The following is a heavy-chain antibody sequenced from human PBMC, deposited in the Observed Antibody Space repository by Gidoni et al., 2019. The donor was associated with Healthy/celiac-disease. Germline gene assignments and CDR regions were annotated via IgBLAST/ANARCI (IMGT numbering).Heavy chain of an antibody. CDR1: GYSFTSYW. J-gene: IGHJ6*02. CDR3: ARETLGYCSGGSCSYYGMDV. CDR2: IYPGDSDT. V-gene: IGHV5-51*01. Sequence: EVQLVQSGAEVKKPGESLKISCKGSGYSFTSYWIGGVRQMPGKGLEWMGIIYPGDSDTRYSPSFQGQVTISADKSISTAYLQWSSLKASDTAMYYCARETLGYCSGGSCSYYGMDVWGQGTTVTVSS. D-gene: IGHD2-15*01.